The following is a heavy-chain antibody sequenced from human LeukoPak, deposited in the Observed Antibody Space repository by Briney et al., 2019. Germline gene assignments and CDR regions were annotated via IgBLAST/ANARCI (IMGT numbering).Heavy chain of an antibody. CDR3: ARGIAAAGTWFWFDP. Sequence: GGSPRLSCAASRFTLSSYSMNWVRQAPGKGLEWVSSISSTNSYIYYADSVKGRFTISLDNAKTSLFLQMNSLRAEDTAVYYCARGIAAAGTWFWFDPWGQGTLVTVSS. V-gene: IGHV3-21*01. CDR1: RFTLSSYS. CDR2: ISSTNSYI. D-gene: IGHD6-13*01. J-gene: IGHJ5*02.